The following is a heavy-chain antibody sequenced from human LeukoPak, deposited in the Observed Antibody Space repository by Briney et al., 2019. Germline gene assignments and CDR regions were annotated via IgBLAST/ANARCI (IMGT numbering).Heavy chain of an antibody. J-gene: IGHJ3*02. Sequence: GGSLRPSCAASGFTFSSYWMSWVRQAPGKGLEWVANIKKDGSEKYYVDSVKGRFTISRDNAKNSLYLQMNSLRAEDTAVYFCAREREQWHAFDIWGQGTMVTVSS. V-gene: IGHV3-7*01. CDR3: AREREQWHAFDI. CDR2: IKKDGSEK. CDR1: GFTFSSYW. D-gene: IGHD6-19*01.